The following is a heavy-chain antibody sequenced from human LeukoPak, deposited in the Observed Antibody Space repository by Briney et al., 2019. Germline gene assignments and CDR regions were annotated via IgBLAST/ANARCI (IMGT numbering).Heavy chain of an antibody. CDR1: GGSISSYY. CDR2: IYYSGTT. J-gene: IGHJ6*03. V-gene: IGHV4-59*08. Sequence: SETLSLTCIVSGGSISSYYWSWIRQPPGKGLEWIGYIYYSGTTNYNPSLKSRVTLSVDTSKNQFSLKLTSVTAADTAVYYCASAGYSSGWYWGLDYYYYMDVWGKGTTVTISS. CDR3: ASAGYSSGWYWGLDYYYYMDV. D-gene: IGHD6-19*01.